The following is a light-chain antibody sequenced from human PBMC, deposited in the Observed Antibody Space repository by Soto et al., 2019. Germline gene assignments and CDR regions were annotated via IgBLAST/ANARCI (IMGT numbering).Light chain of an antibody. CDR2: LGS. J-gene: IGKJ1*01. Sequence: EIVMTQSPRSLPVTPGEPASISCRSSQNLQHSNGYNYLDWYLQKPGQSPQLLIYLGSNRASGVPDRFSGSGLGTDFTLKISRGEAEDVGVYYCVQTLQTATFGQGTKVEIK. CDR1: QNLQHSNGYNY. V-gene: IGKV2-28*01. CDR3: VQTLQTAT.